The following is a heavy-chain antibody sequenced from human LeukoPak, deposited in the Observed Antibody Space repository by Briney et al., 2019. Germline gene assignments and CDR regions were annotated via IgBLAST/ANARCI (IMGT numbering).Heavy chain of an antibody. J-gene: IGHJ4*02. CDR2: IIPIFGTA. Sequence: GASVKVSCKPSRGTFSSYVISWVRQAPGQGLEWMGGIIPIFGTANYAQKFQGRVTITADESTSTAYMELSSLRSEDTAVYYCARERTLTSCYDYWGQGTLVSVFS. V-gene: IGHV1-69*13. CDR1: RGTFSSYV. D-gene: IGHD2-15*01. CDR3: ARERTLTSCYDY.